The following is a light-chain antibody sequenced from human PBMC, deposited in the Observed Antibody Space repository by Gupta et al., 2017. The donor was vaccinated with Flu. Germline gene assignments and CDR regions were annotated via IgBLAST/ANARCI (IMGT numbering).Light chain of an antibody. V-gene: IGLV1-47*02. Sequence: QSVLTQPPSASGTPGQRVTISCSGSSSNIGSNYVYWYQQLPATAPKLLIYTNNQRPSWGTDRFAGSKSGTSASLAISALRSEDEADYYCAAWDDSRSGYVVFGGGTKLTVL. J-gene: IGLJ2*01. CDR3: AAWDDSRSGYVV. CDR2: TNN. CDR1: SSNIGSNY.